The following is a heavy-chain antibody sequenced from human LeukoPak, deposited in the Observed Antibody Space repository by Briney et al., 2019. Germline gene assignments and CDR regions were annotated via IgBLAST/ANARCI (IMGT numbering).Heavy chain of an antibody. CDR1: GGSFSGYY. CDR2: INHSGST. Sequence: SETLSLTCAVYGGSFSGYYWSWIRQPPGKGLEWIGEINHSGSTNYNPSLKSRVTISVDTSKNQFSLKLSSVTAADTAVYYCARTYYYDSSGYTSFDYWGQGTLVTVSS. V-gene: IGHV4-34*01. CDR3: ARTYYYDSSGYTSFDY. D-gene: IGHD3-22*01. J-gene: IGHJ4*02.